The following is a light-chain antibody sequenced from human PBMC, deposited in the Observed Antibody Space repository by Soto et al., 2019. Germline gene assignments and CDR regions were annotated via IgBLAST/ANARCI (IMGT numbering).Light chain of an antibody. CDR2: GAS. CDR3: QQHGT. J-gene: IGKJ1*01. CDR1: QSVSSSY. Sequence: IVLTQSPGTLSLSPGERATLSCRASQSVSSSYLAWYQQKPGQAPRLLIYGASSRATGIPDRFSGSGSGTDFTLTISRLEPEDFAVYYCQQHGTFGQGTKVEIK. V-gene: IGKV3-20*01.